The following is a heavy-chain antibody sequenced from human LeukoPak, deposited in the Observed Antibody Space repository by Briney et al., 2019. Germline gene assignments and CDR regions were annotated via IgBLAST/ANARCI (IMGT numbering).Heavy chain of an antibody. CDR3: ARDRGYSYGLLDY. J-gene: IGHJ4*02. D-gene: IGHD5-18*01. CDR2: IYYSGST. Sequence: SETLSLTCTVSGRSISSYYWSWIRQPPGKGLEWIGYIYYSGSTNYNPSLKSRVTISVDTSKNEFSLKLSSVTAADTAVYYCARDRGYSYGLLDYWGQGTLVTVSP. V-gene: IGHV4-59*01. CDR1: GRSISSYY.